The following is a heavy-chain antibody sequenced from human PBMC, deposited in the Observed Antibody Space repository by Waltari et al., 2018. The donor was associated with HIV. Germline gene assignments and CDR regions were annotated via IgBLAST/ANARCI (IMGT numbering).Heavy chain of an antibody. CDR1: GGSISSGNYY. CDR2: IFGSGGT. Sequence: CTVSGGSISSGNYYWSWIRQPAGKGLEWIGRIFGSGGTNYNPSLKSRVTISVDTSKNQFSLRLSSLTAADTAVYFCARGIDDSTGYMKNGFDYWGQGTLVTVSS. CDR3: ARGIDDSTGYMKNGFDY. J-gene: IGHJ4*02. V-gene: IGHV4-61*02. D-gene: IGHD3-22*01.